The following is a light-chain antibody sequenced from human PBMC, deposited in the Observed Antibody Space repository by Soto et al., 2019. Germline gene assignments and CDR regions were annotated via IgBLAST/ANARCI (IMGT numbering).Light chain of an antibody. J-gene: IGKJ4*01. CDR3: QQRSNWPPLT. CDR1: QGISNY. Sequence: EIVLTQSPATLSLSPGERATLSCRASQGISNYLVWYQQKPGQAPRLLIYAASNRATGIPARFSGSGSGTDFTLTISSLEPEDFAIYYCQQRSNWPPLTFGGGTKVEIK. CDR2: AAS. V-gene: IGKV3-11*01.